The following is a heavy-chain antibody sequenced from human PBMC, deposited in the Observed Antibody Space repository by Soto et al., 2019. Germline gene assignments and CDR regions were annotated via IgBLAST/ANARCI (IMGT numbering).Heavy chain of an antibody. CDR2: ISSSSSYI. Sequence: EVQLVESGGGLVKPGGSLRLSCAASGFTFSSYSMNWVRQAPGKGLEWVSSISSSSSYIYYADSVKGRSTISRDNAKNSLYLQMNSLRAEDTAVYYCARVGYGDYALDYWGQGTLVTVSS. CDR3: ARVGYGDYALDY. CDR1: GFTFSSYS. J-gene: IGHJ4*02. V-gene: IGHV3-21*01. D-gene: IGHD4-17*01.